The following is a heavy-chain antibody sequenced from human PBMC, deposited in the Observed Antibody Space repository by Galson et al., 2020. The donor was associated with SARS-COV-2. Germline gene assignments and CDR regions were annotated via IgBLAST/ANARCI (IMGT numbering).Heavy chain of an antibody. CDR2: VYYGGST. CDR3: ARGALTGTALFDY. Sequence: SETLSLTCYVSGDSIGRSYSYWGWIRQAPGKGLEWIASVYYGGSTYYNPSLKSRVTLSVDTSKNHFSLNLTSVTAADAALYYCARGALTGTALFDYWGQGTLVTVSS. CDR1: GDSIGRSYSY. V-gene: IGHV4-39*07. J-gene: IGHJ4*02.